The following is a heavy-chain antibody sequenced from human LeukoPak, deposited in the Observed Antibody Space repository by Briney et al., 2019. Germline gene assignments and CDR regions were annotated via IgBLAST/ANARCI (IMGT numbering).Heavy chain of an antibody. Sequence: GGSLRLSCAASGLTVSSNYMTWVRQAPGKGLEWVSVIYSGGTTCYADSVKGRFTISRDTSKNTVYLQIDSLRAEDTAVYYCTREGTSSWSGYYFDYWGQGTLVTVSS. CDR3: TREGTSSWSGYYFDY. J-gene: IGHJ4*02. CDR1: GLTVSSNY. D-gene: IGHD6-13*01. CDR2: IYSGGTT. V-gene: IGHV3-66*02.